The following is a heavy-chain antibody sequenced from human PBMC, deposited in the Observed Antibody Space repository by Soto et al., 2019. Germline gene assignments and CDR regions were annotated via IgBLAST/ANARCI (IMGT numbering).Heavy chain of an antibody. J-gene: IGHJ4*02. D-gene: IGHD1-26*01. CDR3: ARDRGEWDPSAPPHX. CDR1: RFSFSAYS. Sequence: PGGSLRLSFAASRFSFSAYSMNWVRQAPGMGLEWVSSISTSSSRIYYAHSVKGRFTISIDNAKNSLYLQMNSLRADDTAVYYCARDRGEWDPSAPPHXWGQGTLVTVSX. CDR2: ISTSSSRI. V-gene: IGHV3-21*01.